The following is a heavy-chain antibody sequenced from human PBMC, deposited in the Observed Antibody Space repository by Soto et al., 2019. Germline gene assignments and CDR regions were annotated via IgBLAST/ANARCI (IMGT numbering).Heavy chain of an antibody. CDR3: ARAPRAMVRGVTGTRPSR. J-gene: IGHJ1*01. CDR1: GYTFTSYG. CDR2: IIPILGIA. D-gene: IGHD3-10*01. Sequence: SVKVSCKASGYTFTSYGISWVRQAPGQGLEWMGRIIPILGIANYAQKFQGRVTITADKSTSTAYMELSSLRSEDTAVYYCARAPRAMVRGVTGTRPSRWGQ. V-gene: IGHV1-69*04.